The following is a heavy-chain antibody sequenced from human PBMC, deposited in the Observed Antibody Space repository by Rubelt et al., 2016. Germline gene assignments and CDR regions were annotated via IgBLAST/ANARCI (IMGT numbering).Heavy chain of an antibody. Sequence: QVQLQQWGAGLLKPSETLSLTCAVYGGSFSGYYWSWIRQPPGKGLEWIGEINHSGSTNYNPSLKIRVTISVDTSKNQFSLKLSSVTAADTAVYYCARGITGTAYGMDVWGQGTTVTVSS. CDR2: INHSGST. CDR1: GGSFSGYY. V-gene: IGHV4-34*01. D-gene: IGHD1-20*01. CDR3: ARGITGTAYGMDV. J-gene: IGHJ6*02.